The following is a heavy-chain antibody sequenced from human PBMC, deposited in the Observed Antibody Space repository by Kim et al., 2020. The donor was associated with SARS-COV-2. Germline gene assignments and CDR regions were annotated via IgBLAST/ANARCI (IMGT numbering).Heavy chain of an antibody. D-gene: IGHD2-2*01. CDR3: ARGGYCSWTSCYLSMGGYYYYGMDS. CDR2: IYYSGST. CDR1: GGSISSYY. V-gene: IGHV4-59*13. Sequence: SETLSLTCTVSGGSISSYYWSWIRQPPGKGLEWIGYIYYSGSTNYNPSLKSRVTISVDTPKNQFSLKLSSVTAADTAVYYCARGGYCSWTSCYLSMGGYYYYGMDSWGQGTTVTVSS. J-gene: IGHJ6*02.